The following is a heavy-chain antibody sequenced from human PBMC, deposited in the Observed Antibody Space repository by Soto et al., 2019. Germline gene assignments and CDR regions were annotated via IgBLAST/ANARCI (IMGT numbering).Heavy chain of an antibody. CDR1: GFTFSSAW. Sequence: WGSLRLSCAASGFTFSSAWMSWVRQAPGKGLEWVGRIKSEIYGGTTDYAAPVKGRFTISRDDSKTTLYLQMNSLKTEDTAVYNCTKSYDIMTGNYVLQTSHYYSVMDVWGQGTTVTVSS. J-gene: IGHJ6*02. V-gene: IGHV3-15*01. D-gene: IGHD3-9*01. CDR3: TKSYDIMTGNYVLQTSHYYSVMDV. CDR2: IKSEIYGGTT.